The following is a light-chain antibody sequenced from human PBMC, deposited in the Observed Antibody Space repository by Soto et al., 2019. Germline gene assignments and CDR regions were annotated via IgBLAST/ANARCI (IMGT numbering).Light chain of an antibody. CDR1: QTVNSY. CDR3: QHRMHWPT. V-gene: IGKV3-11*01. J-gene: IGKJ1*01. CDR2: DAS. Sequence: EIVLTQSPATLSLSPGERATLSCRASQTVNSYLAWYQQRPGQAPRLLIYDASNRAIGIPARFSASGSGTDFTLTISSLEPEDFAVYYCQHRMHWPTFGQGTKLEIK.